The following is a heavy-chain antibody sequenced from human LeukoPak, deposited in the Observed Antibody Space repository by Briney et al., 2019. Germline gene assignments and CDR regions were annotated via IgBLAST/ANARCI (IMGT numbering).Heavy chain of an antibody. CDR3: ARGRDGYNGDYFDY. D-gene: IGHD5-24*01. CDR2: IYYSGST. V-gene: IGHV4-59*01. Sequence: NSSETLSLTCTVSGGSISSYYWSWIRQPPGKGLEWIGYIYYSGSTNYNPSLKSRVTISVGTSKNQFSLKLSSVTAADTAVYYCARGRDGYNGDYFDYWGQGTLVTVSS. J-gene: IGHJ4*02. CDR1: GGSISSYY.